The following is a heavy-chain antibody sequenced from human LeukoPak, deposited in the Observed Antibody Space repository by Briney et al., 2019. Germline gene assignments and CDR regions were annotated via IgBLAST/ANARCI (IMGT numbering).Heavy chain of an antibody. CDR2: LYHSGST. V-gene: IGHV4-61*05. CDR3: ARRHGSGDWFDP. CDR1: GDSIISSEYS. D-gene: IGHD3-10*01. J-gene: IGHJ5*02. Sequence: SETLSLTCTVSGDSIISSEYSWSWLRQPPGKGLEWIAYLYHSGSTNYNPSLKSRLSISMDTSKNQFSLNLSSVTAADTAVYYCARRHGSGDWFDPWGQGTLVTVSS.